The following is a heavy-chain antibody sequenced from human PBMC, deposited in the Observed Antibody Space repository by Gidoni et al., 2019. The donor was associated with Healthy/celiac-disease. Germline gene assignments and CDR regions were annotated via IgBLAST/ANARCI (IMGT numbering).Heavy chain of an antibody. V-gene: IGHV3-30*02. CDR1: GFTFSSYG. Sequence: QVQLVESGGGVVQPGGSLRLSCAASGFTFSSYGMHWGRQAPGKGLEWVAFIRYDGSNKYYADSVKGRFTISRDNSKNTLYLQMNSLRAEDTAVYYCAKDLPGYCSGGSCPTTDDYWGQGTLVTVSS. CDR2: IRYDGSNK. D-gene: IGHD2-15*01. J-gene: IGHJ4*02. CDR3: AKDLPGYCSGGSCPTTDDY.